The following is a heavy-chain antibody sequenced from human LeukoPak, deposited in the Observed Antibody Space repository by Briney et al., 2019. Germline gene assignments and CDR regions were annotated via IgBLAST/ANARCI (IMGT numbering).Heavy chain of an antibody. CDR2: VNPKSGGT. CDR1: GYTFPRYF. D-gene: IGHD3-3*01. CDR3: ARGPERAWSGFFFSYGMDV. J-gene: IGHJ6*02. Sequence: APVDVSLQGSGYTFPRYFIHRVEQAPRQGGDGMGWVNPKSGGTNYAQKFQGRVTMTRDTSISTAYMELSRLGSDDTAVYYCARGPERAWSGFFFSYGMDVWGQGTTVTVSS. V-gene: IGHV1-2*02.